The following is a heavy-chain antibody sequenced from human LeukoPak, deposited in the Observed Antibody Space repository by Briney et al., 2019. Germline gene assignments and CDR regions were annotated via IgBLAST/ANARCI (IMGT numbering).Heavy chain of an antibody. CDR3: ARASDYGGLDY. J-gene: IGHJ4*02. CDR2: ISYDGSNK. Sequence: PGGSLRLSCAASGFTFSGYAMHWVRQAPGKGLEWVAVISYDGSNKYYADSVKGRFTISRDNSKNTLYLQMNSLRAEDTAVYYCARASDYGGLDYWGQGTLVTVSS. D-gene: IGHD4-23*01. CDR1: GFTFSGYA. V-gene: IGHV3-30*04.